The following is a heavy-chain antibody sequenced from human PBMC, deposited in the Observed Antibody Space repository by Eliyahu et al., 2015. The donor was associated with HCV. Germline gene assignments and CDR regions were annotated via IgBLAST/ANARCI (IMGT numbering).Heavy chain of an antibody. CDR2: VYSNGNT. J-gene: IGHJ3*02. CDR3: TRDMWDQQRWLAFDM. CDR1: XDSISSGTKY. V-gene: IGHV4-61*02. Sequence: QVQLQESGPGLVXPSQTLSLXFTVSXDSISSGTKYWTWIRQPAGKGLQWIGHVYSNGNTNYNPSLESRVSISIDTSKNLFSLRLSSVTAADTAVYYCTRDMWDQQRWLAFDMWGQGTMVTVTS. D-gene: IGHD1-26*01.